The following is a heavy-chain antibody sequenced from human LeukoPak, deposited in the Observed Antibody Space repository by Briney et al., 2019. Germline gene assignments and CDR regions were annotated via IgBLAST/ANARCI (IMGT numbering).Heavy chain of an antibody. CDR1: GFIFSSYS. CDR2: ICNSSSYI. CDR3: ARGTGKYYGSGSFAYYYMDV. J-gene: IGHJ6*03. Sequence: GGSLRLSCAASGFIFSSYSMNWVRQAPGKGLEWVSYICNSSSYIYYADSVKGRFTISRDNAKNSLYLQMNSLRAEDTAVYYCARGTGKYYGSGSFAYYYMDVWGKGTTVTVSS. V-gene: IGHV3-21*01. D-gene: IGHD3-10*01.